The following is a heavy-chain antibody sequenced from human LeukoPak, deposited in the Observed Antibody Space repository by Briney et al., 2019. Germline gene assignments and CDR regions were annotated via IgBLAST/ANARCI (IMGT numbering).Heavy chain of an antibody. Sequence: ASVKVSCKASGYTFTNYDINWVRQAPGQGLEWMGWISTYNGNTNYAQKLQGRVTMTTDTFTSTVYMELRSLRSDDTAVYYCAKIAYGANFFDYWGQGTLVTVSS. D-gene: IGHD4/OR15-4a*01. V-gene: IGHV1-18*01. CDR1: GYTFTNYD. CDR2: ISTYNGNT. CDR3: AKIAYGANFFDY. J-gene: IGHJ4*02.